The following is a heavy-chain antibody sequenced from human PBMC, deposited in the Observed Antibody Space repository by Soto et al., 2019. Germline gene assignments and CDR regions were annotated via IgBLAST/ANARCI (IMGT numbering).Heavy chain of an antibody. V-gene: IGHV1-69*13. CDR2: IIPIFGTA. D-gene: IGHD1-26*01. J-gene: IGHJ4*02. CDR1: GGTFSSYA. CDR3: ARDRSRGSYVPLDY. Sequence: GASVKVSCKASGGTFSSYAISWVRQAPGQGLEWMGGIIPIFGTANYAQKFQGRVTITADESTSTAYMELSSLRSEDTAVYYCARDRSRGSYVPLDYWGQGTLVTVSS.